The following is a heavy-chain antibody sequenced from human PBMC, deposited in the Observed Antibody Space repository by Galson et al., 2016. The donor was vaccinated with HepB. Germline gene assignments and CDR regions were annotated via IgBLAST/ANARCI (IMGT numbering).Heavy chain of an antibody. CDR2: IKKDGSET. J-gene: IGHJ4*02. CDR1: GYAFSTSW. Sequence: SLRLSCAVSGYAFSTSWMTWVRQAPGKGLEYLANIKKDGSETHYADYVRGRFTISRDNAKNSLFLQMSSLRAVDSAVYYCAFGAWLDYWGQGTLVTVSS. D-gene: IGHD2-21*02. CDR3: AFGAWLDY. V-gene: IGHV3-7*01.